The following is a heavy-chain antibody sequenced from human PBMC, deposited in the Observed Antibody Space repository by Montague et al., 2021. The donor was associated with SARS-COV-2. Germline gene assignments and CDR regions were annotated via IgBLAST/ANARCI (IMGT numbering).Heavy chain of an antibody. D-gene: IGHD3-22*01. V-gene: IGHV4-34*01. CDR3: ARGHLSVSTIVVVFTSASYYFDY. Sequence: SETLSLTCGVYGGSFGDDHWSWIRQPPGKGLEWIGDIKQSGSTNYNPSLKSRVTISVDTSKNQFSLKLTSVTAADTAVYFCARGHLSVSTIVVVFTSASYYFDYWGRGAQVTVSS. CDR1: GGSFGDDH. J-gene: IGHJ4*02. CDR2: IKQSGST.